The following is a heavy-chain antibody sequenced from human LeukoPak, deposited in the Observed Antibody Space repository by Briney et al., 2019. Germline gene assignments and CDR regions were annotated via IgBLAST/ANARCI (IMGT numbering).Heavy chain of an antibody. CDR3: AKGGAVPWAGLDY. D-gene: IGHD6-19*01. CDR1: AFTIRTYA. CDR2: ISASTDST. V-gene: IGHV3-23*01. J-gene: IGHJ4*02. Sequence: QSGGSLRLSCAVSAFTIRTYAMNWVRPPAGKGLEWVSTISASTDSTYYTDPVKGRFTISRDNFRNMLHLEMNSLRAEDTAVYYCAKGGAVPWAGLDYWGQGTLVTVSS.